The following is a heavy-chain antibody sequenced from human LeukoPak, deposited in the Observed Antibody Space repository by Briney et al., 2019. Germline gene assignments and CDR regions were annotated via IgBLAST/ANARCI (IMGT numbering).Heavy chain of an antibody. D-gene: IGHD3-22*01. J-gene: IGHJ5*02. V-gene: IGHV4-4*07. CDR2: IYTSGST. CDR3: ARDGHYYDSSAPTFGNWFDP. CDR1: GGSISSYY. Sequence: PSETLSLTCTVSGGSISSYYWSWIRQPAGKGLEWIGRIYTSGSTNYNPSLKSRVTMSVDTSKKQFSLKLSSVTAADTAVYYCARDGHYYDSSAPTFGNWFDPCGHGTLVTVSS.